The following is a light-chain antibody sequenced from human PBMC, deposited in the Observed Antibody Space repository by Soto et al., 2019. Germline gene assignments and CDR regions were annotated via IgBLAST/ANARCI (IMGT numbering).Light chain of an antibody. J-gene: IGLJ1*01. Sequence: QAVVTQPPSVSGAPGQRVTISCTGSSSNTGANYDVHWYQQLPGTAPKLLIYGNNIRPSGVPDRFSGSKSGTSASLSITGLLPEDEAHYYCQSYDRSLTAYVFGTGTKLTVL. CDR2: GNN. CDR1: SSNTGANYD. CDR3: QSYDRSLTAYV. V-gene: IGLV1-40*01.